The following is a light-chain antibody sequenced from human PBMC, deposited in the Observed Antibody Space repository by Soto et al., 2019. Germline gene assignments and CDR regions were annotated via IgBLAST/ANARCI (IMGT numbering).Light chain of an antibody. CDR2: EVS. V-gene: IGLV2-14*01. Sequence: QSVLTQPASVSGSPGQSITISCTGTTSDVGGYDYVSWYQQHPGQAPKLLIYEVSNRPSGVSHRFSGSKSGNTASLSISGLKAEEDVDYYCYSFTPGNTLYLFGTGTKLTVL. CDR3: YSFTPGNTLYL. J-gene: IGLJ1*01. CDR1: TSDVGGYDY.